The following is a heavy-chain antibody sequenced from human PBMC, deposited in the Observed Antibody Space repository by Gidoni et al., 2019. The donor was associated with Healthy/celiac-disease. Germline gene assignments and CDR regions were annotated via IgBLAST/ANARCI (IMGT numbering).Heavy chain of an antibody. V-gene: IGHV3-9*01. D-gene: IGHD5-18*01. CDR3: AKEENSSGKIYYYGMDV. CDR1: GFTFDDYA. Sequence: EVQLVESGGGLVQPGRSLRLSCAASGFTFDDYAMHWVRQAPGKGLEWVSGISWNSGSIGYADSVKGRFTISRDNAKNSLYLQMNSLRAEDTALYYCAKEENSSGKIYYYGMDVWGQGTTVTVSS. CDR2: ISWNSGSI. J-gene: IGHJ6*02.